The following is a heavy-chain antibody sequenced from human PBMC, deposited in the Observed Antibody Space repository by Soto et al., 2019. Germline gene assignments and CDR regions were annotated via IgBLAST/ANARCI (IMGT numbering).Heavy chain of an antibody. CDR1: GGSFSGYY. J-gene: IGHJ4*02. V-gene: IGHV4-34*01. CDR2: INHSGST. CDR3: ARDLPASAYDY. Sequence: SETLSLTCAVYGGSFSGYYWSWIRQPPGKGLEWIGEINHSGSTNYNPSLKSRVTISVDNSKNTLYLQMNSLRAEDTAVYYCARDLPASAYDYWGQGTLVTVSS.